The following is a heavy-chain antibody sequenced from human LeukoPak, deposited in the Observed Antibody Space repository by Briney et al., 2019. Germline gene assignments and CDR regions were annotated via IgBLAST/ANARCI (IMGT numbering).Heavy chain of an antibody. CDR1: GGSISSYY. J-gene: IGHJ4*02. CDR2: IYYSGST. Sequence: SETLSLTCTVSGGSISSYYWSWIRQPPGKGLEWNGYIYYSGSTNYNPSLKSRVTISVDTSKNQFSLKLSSVTAADTAVYYCARSRGWYSSLQYYFDYWGQGTLVTVSS. V-gene: IGHV4-59*01. CDR3: ARSRGWYSSLQYYFDY. D-gene: IGHD6-19*01.